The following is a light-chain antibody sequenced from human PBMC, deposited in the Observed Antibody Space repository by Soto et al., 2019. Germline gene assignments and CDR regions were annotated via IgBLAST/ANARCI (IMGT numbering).Light chain of an antibody. V-gene: IGKV1-39*01. Sequence: QLSQSPSFLSASVGDRVTTTCRASQGISSYLAWYQQKPGKAPKLLIYAASSLQSGVPSRFSGSGSGTEFTLTISSLQPEDFATYYCQQRNSTPRTFGEGAKVDIK. CDR3: QQRNSTPRT. CDR1: QGISSY. CDR2: AAS. J-gene: IGKJ1*01.